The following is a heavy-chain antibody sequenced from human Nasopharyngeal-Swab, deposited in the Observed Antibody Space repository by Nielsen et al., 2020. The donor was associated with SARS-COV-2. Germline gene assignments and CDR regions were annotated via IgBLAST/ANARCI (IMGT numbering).Heavy chain of an antibody. CDR3: AAPYCRRTRCSDAFDI. V-gene: IGHV1-58*02. J-gene: IGHJ3*02. Sequence: SVKVSCKASGFTFTSSAMQWVRQARGQRREGIGWIDVSSGNTNYAQKFQERVTITRDMSTRTAYMELSSLRSEDTAVYYCAAPYCRRTRCSDAFDILDQGTIVPVS. CDR2: IDVSSGNT. D-gene: IGHD2-2*01. CDR1: GFTFTSSA.